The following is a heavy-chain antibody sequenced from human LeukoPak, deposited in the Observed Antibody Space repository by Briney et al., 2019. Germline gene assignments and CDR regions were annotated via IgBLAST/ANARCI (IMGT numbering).Heavy chain of an antibody. Sequence: GGSLRLSCAASRFTFSSYAMSWVRQAPGKGLEWVSTVSGSGFSIYYADSVKGRFTLSRDNSKNTLYLQMNSLRAEDTAVYYCAKDLFGEAARAYFDYWGQGTLVTVSS. CDR2: VSGSGFSI. CDR3: AKDLFGEAARAYFDY. D-gene: IGHD3-16*01. J-gene: IGHJ4*02. CDR1: RFTFSSYA. V-gene: IGHV3-23*01.